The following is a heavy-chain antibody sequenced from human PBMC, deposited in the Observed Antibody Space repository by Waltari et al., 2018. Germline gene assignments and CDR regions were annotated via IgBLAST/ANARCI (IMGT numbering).Heavy chain of an antibody. J-gene: IGHJ4*02. D-gene: IGHD6-13*01. Sequence: QVQLVQSGAEVKKPGASVKVSCKAYGYTFTSYDINWVRQATGQWLEWMGWMNPNSGNTGYAQKFQGRVTMTRNTSISTAYMELSSLRSEDTAVYYCATQDGSSWKLDYWGQGTLVTVSS. CDR3: ATQDGSSWKLDY. V-gene: IGHV1-8*02. CDR2: MNPNSGNT. CDR1: GYTFTSYD.